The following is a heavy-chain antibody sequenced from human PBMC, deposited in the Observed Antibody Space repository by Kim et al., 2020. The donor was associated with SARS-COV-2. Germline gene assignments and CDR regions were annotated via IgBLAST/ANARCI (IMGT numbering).Heavy chain of an antibody. CDR1: RFTFGAYT. CDR2: IANDGRFR. J-gene: IGHJ3*01. CDR3: ARESDGFDV. V-gene: IGHV3-30*04. Sequence: GGSLRLSCAASRFTFGAYTMHWVRQAPGKGLEWVALIANDGRFRYHADSVKGRFTISRDNSQNTLFLEMNSLKPEDTAVYYCARESDGFDVWGQGQWSPSLQ.